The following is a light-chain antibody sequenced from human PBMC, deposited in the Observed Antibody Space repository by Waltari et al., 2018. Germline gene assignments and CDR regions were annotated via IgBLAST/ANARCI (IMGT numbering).Light chain of an antibody. CDR1: GPNTPNNP. CDR3: AAWDDSLNGPT. V-gene: IGLV1-44*01. Sequence: QSVLTQPPSASGTPGQRVTISWSGSGPNTPNNPVNWFQPPPRPAPKPPIYNNNHRPSGVPDRFSGSKSGTSASLAISGLQSEDEADYYCAAWDDSLNGPTFGQGT. CDR2: NNN. J-gene: IGLJ3*02.